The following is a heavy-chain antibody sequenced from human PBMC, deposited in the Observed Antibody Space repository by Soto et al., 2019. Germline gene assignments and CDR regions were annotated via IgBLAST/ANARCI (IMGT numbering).Heavy chain of an antibody. D-gene: IGHD2-15*01. CDR1: GGTFSSYA. CDR3: ARPLYTYWSGGSCGPPGYYYGMDV. CDR2: IIPIFGTA. Sequence: QVQLVQSGAEVKKPGSSVKVSCKASGGTFSSYAISWVRQAPGQGLEWMGGIIPIFGTANYAQKFQGRVTIAADESTSPAYMELSSLRSEDTAVYYCARPLYTYWSGGSCGPPGYYYGMDVWGQGTTVTVSS. J-gene: IGHJ6*02. V-gene: IGHV1-69*12.